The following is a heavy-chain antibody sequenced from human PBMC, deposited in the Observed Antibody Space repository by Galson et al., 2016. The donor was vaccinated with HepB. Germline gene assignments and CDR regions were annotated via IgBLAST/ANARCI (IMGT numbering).Heavy chain of an antibody. D-gene: IGHD2-2*01. V-gene: IGHV3-15*01. CDR2: IKGEADGGTT. CDR3: ATVKLTTWYSFDS. CDR1: GLTFTNAW. J-gene: IGHJ4*02. Sequence: SLRLSCAASGLTFTNAWMTWVRQAPGKGLEWVGRIKGEADGGTTDYAAPVKGRFYISRDDSTHTLFLHMNSPGVEDGAVYYCATVKLTTWYSFDSWGQGTLVTVSS.